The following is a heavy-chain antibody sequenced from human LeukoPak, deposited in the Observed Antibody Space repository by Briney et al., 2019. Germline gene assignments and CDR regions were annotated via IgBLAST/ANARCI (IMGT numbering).Heavy chain of an antibody. CDR2: IYYSGST. CDR1: GGSISSYY. V-gene: IGHV4-59*01. CDR3: ARGDQLLWDNWFDP. D-gene: IGHD2-2*01. J-gene: IGHJ5*02. Sequence: SETLSLTCTVSGGSISSYYWSWLRQPPGEGLEWIGYIYYSGSTNYNPSLKSRVTISVDTSKNQFSLKLSSVTAADTAVYYCARGDQLLWDNWFDPWGQGTLVTVSS.